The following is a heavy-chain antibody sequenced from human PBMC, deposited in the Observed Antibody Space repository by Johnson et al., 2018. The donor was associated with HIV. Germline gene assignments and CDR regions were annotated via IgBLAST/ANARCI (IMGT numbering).Heavy chain of an antibody. CDR2: TRNKANSYTT. CDR3: ARGGRVKCSSGYAIDAVES. Sequence: MQLVESGGGLVQPGGSLRLSCAASGFTFSDHYMDWVRQAPGKGLEWVGRTRNKANSYTTEYAASVKGRFTISRDDSKNSLYLQMNSLKTEDTAVYYCARGGRVKCSSGYAIDAVESWGQGTMGTVSS. J-gene: IGHJ3*02. V-gene: IGHV3-72*01. D-gene: IGHD3-22*01. CDR1: GFTFSDHY.